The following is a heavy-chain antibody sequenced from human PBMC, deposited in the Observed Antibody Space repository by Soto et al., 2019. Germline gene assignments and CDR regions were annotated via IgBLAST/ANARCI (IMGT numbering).Heavy chain of an antibody. CDR1: GGSFSGYY. J-gene: IGHJ4*02. CDR3: ARGLLGVATIPYFDY. CDR2: INHSGST. V-gene: IGHV4-34*01. Sequence: SETLSLTCAVYGGSFSGYYWSWIRQPPGKGLEWIGEINHSGSTNYNPSLKSRVTISVDTSKNQFSLKLSSVTAADTAVYYCARGLLGVATIPYFDYWGQGTLVTVSS. D-gene: IGHD5-12*01.